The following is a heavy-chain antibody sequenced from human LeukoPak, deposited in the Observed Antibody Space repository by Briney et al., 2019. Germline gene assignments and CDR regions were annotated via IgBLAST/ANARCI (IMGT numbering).Heavy chain of an antibody. Sequence: SVTVSCKTSGGTFSSYGISWVRQAPGQGIEWMGGIIPIFGTANYAQKFQGRVTITADESTSTAYMELSSLRSEDTAVYYCARPYSSSSYYYGMDVWGQGTTVTVSS. CDR3: ARPYSSSSYYYGMDV. J-gene: IGHJ6*02. CDR1: GGTFSSYG. CDR2: IIPIFGTA. D-gene: IGHD6-6*01. V-gene: IGHV1-69*13.